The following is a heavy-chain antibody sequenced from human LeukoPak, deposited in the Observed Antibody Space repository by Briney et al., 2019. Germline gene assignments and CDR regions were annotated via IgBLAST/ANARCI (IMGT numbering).Heavy chain of an antibody. D-gene: IGHD3-22*01. CDR2: INPGDSET. V-gene: IGHV5-51*01. CDR1: GYSFTSYW. CDR3: ARTTYYYDSSGYYGCDY. Sequence: GESLQISCKGSGYSFTSYWIGWVRQMPGKGLGWMGIINPGDSETLYSPSFQGQVTISADKSISTAYLQWSSLKASDTAMYYCARTTYYYDSSGYYGCDYWGQGTLVTVSS. J-gene: IGHJ4*02.